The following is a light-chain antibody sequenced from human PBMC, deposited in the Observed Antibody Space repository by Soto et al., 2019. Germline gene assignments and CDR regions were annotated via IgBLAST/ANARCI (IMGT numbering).Light chain of an antibody. CDR1: QSVSNN. Sequence: EIVKTKCPATLSVTPGERATLSCRASQSVSNNLAWYQQKPGQAPRLLIYGASTRATDIPARFSGSGSGTEFSLTISSLQSEDFAVYYCQQYNNWPRTFGQGTKVEIK. CDR2: GAS. CDR3: QQYNNWPRT. J-gene: IGKJ1*01. V-gene: IGKV3-15*01.